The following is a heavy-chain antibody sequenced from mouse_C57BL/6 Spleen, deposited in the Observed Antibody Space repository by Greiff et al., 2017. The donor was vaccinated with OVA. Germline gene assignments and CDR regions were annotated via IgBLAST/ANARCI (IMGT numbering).Heavy chain of an antibody. Sequence: VQLQQSGPVLVKPGASVKMSCKASGYTFTDYYMNWVQQSHGKSLEWIGVINPYNGGTSYNQKFKGKGTLTVDKSSSTAYMELNSLTSEDSAVYYCAPYYRNPYWYFDVWGTGTTVTVSS. V-gene: IGHV1-19*01. CDR2: INPYNGGT. D-gene: IGHD2-5*01. CDR1: GYTFTDYY. J-gene: IGHJ1*03. CDR3: APYYRNPYWYFDV.